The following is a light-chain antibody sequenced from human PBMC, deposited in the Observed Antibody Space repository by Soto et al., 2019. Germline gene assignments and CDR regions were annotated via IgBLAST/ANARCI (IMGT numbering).Light chain of an antibody. CDR2: YDD. CDR3: SARDDSLNDYV. CDR1: SSNIGDNA. V-gene: IGLV1-36*01. Sequence: QSVLTQPPSVSEAPRQRVTISCSGSSSNIGDNAVNWYQHLPGKAPKLLIYYDDLLSSGVSDRFSGSKSGTSASLAISGLQSDDDADYFCSARDDSLNDYVFGTGTKLTVL. J-gene: IGLJ1*01.